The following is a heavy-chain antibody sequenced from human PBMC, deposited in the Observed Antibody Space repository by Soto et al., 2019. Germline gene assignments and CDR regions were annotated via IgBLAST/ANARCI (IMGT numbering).Heavy chain of an antibody. CDR1: GGSFSGHY. CDR3: ARGISMIVEVQRDAPDKYYFDS. D-gene: IGHD3-22*01. CDR2: INHSGST. Sequence: SETLSLTCAVYGGSFSGHYWSWIRQSPGKGLEWIGEINHSGSTNSNPSRKSRVTISVDTSKNQFSLKLNSVTAADTAVYYCARGISMIVEVQRDAPDKYYFDSWGQGTLVTVSS. V-gene: IGHV4-34*01. J-gene: IGHJ4*02.